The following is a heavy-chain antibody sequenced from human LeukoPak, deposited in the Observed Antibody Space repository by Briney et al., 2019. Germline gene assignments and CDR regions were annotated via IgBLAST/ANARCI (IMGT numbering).Heavy chain of an antibody. CDR1: GGSISSGSYY. Sequence: SETLSLTCTVSGGSISSGSYYWRWIRQPAGKGLEWIGRIYTSGSTNYNPSLKSRVTISVDTSKNQFSLKLSSVTAADTAVYYCARDGNIAVAGLMDYWGQGTLVTVSS. CDR2: IYTSGST. CDR3: ARDGNIAVAGLMDY. D-gene: IGHD6-19*01. V-gene: IGHV4-61*02. J-gene: IGHJ4*02.